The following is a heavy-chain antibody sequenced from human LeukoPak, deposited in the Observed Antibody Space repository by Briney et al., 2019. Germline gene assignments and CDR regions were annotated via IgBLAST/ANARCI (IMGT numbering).Heavy chain of an antibody. CDR1: GFTFSNYA. CDR2: ISGAASST. D-gene: IGHD3-10*02. CDR3: AKGVRMRAGAYYFDY. V-gene: IGHV3-23*01. Sequence: PGGSLRLSCAASGFTFSNYAMSWVRQAPGKGLEWVSSISGAASSTYYAVSVKGRFTISRDNSKSTLYLQMNSLRTDDTAVYYCAKGVRMRAGAYYFDYWGQGSLVTVSS. J-gene: IGHJ4*02.